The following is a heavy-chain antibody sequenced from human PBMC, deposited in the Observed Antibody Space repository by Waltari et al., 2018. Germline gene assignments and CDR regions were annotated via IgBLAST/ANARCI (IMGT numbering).Heavy chain of an antibody. D-gene: IGHD6-13*01. V-gene: IGHV3-23*01. CDR1: GFTFSSYA. J-gene: IGHJ3*02. CDR3: ARIAAAGKGPEQAFDI. Sequence: EVQLLESGGGLVQPGGSLRLSCAASGFTFSSYAMSWVRQAPGKGLEWVSAISGSGGSTYYADSVKGRFTISRDNSKNTLYLQMNSLRAEDTAVYYCARIAAAGKGPEQAFDIWGQGTMVTVSS. CDR2: ISGSGGST.